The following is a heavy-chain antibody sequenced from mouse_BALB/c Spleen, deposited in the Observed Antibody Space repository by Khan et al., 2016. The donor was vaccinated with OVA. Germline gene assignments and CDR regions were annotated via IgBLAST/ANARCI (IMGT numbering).Heavy chain of an antibody. CDR1: GYIFTDYF. CDR3: ARGNYYGSTSWFGY. D-gene: IGHD1-1*01. Sequence: QLQESGPELVKPGASVKISCKASGYIFTDYFINWVKQKPGQGLEWIGWIYPGSGNTKYNEIFKGKATLTVDTSSSAAYMQLSSLTSEDTAVYFCARGNYYGSTSWFGYWGQGTLVTVST. J-gene: IGHJ3*01. CDR2: IYPGSGNT. V-gene: IGHV1-84*02.